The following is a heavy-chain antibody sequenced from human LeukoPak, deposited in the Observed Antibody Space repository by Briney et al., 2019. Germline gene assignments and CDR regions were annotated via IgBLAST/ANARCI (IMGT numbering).Heavy chain of an antibody. J-gene: IGHJ5*02. CDR1: GFTFSTYN. V-gene: IGHV3-21*01. Sequence: GGSLRLSCAASGFTFSTYNMNWVRQAPGKGLEWVSSISGSSSYIYYADSVKGRFSISRDNAKNSLYLQMNSLRAEDTAVYYCARHGSTVLRYFDWASWGQGTLVTVSS. CDR2: ISGSSSYI. D-gene: IGHD3-9*01. CDR3: ARHGSTVLRYFDWAS.